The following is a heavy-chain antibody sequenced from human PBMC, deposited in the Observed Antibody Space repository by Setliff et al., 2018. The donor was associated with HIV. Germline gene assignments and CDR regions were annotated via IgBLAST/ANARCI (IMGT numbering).Heavy chain of an antibody. V-gene: IGHV7-4-1*02. CDR2: INTNTGNP. J-gene: IGHJ5*02. D-gene: IGHD3-3*01. CDR3: ARDAPPPYYDFWSGYYPHNWFDP. CDR1: GYAFTSYA. Sequence: GASVKVSCKASGYAFTSYAMDWVRQAPGQGLEWMGWINTNTGNPTYAQGFTGRFVFSLDTSVSTAYLQISSLKAEDTAVYYCARDAPPPYYDFWSGYYPHNWFDPWG.